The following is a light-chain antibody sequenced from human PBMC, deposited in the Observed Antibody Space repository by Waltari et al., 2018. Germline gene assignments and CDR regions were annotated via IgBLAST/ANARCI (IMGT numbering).Light chain of an antibody. V-gene: IGKV3-20*01. CDR1: QSVGTS. CDR2: GAS. J-gene: IGKJ1*01. Sequence: LACRASQSVGTSLAWYQQKPGQAPRLLIFGASRRATGIPDRFSGSGSGTDFSLTISRLEPEDFAVYYCQHYVRLPATFGQGTKVEI. CDR3: QHYVRLPAT.